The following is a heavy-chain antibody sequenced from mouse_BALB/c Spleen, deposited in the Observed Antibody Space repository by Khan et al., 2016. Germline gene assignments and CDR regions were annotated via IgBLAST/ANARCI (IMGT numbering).Heavy chain of an antibody. V-gene: IGHV9-3*02. CDR2: INTNTGEP. CDR1: EYTFTNYG. Sequence: QIQLVQSGPELKKPGETVKISCKASEYTFTNYGMNWVKQAPGKGLKWMGWINTNTGEPTYAEEFKGRFAFSLDASASTAYLQINNLKNEDSATXVCARTGDYPYYAMDYWGQGTSVTVSS. J-gene: IGHJ4*01. CDR3: ARTGDYPYYAMDY. D-gene: IGHD2-13*01.